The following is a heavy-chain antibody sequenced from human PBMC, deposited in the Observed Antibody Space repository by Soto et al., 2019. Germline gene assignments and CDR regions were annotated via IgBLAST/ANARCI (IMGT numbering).Heavy chain of an antibody. CDR2: ISYDGRKE. V-gene: IGHV3-30*04. CDR3: ARGCSSNDCYTNYYYYYAMDV. Sequence: SLRLSCAASGFTFSSFAMHWARQAPGKGLEWVAVISYDGRKEYYADSVKGRFSISRDNSKNTVYLQMNSLRPEDTAVYYCARGCSSNDCYTNYYYYYAMDVWGQGTTVTVSS. D-gene: IGHD2-2*02. CDR1: GFTFSSFA. J-gene: IGHJ6*02.